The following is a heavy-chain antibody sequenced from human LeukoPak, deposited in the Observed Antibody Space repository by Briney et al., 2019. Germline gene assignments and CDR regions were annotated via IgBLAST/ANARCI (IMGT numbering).Heavy chain of an antibody. CDR3: AIEFRGGYYFDY. D-gene: IGHD1-14*01. J-gene: IGHJ4*02. Sequence: PSETLSLTCTVSGGSISSYYWSWVRQPPGKGLEWVGYIYYSGSSNYNPSLKSRLTISVDTYKNKFSLKLSSVTDADTAVYYCAIEFRGGYYFDYWGQGTLVTVSS. CDR2: IYYSGSS. CDR1: GGSISSYY. V-gene: IGHV4-59*01.